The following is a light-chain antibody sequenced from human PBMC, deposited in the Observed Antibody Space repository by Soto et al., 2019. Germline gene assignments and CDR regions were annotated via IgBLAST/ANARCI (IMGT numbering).Light chain of an antibody. V-gene: IGLV2-14*03. CDR3: CSLTTSHTYV. J-gene: IGLJ1*01. Sequence: QSVLTQPTSVSGSPGQSISISCTGNHNDIGTYDYVSWYQQHPGRAPRLLIHGVTTRASGISDRFSASKSGLTASLTISGLQPEDEADYYCCSLTTSHTYVFGSGTKLTVL. CDR2: GVT. CDR1: HNDIGTYDY.